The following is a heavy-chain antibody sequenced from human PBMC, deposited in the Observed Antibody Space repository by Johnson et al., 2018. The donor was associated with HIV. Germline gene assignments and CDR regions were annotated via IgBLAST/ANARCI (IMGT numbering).Heavy chain of an antibody. CDR1: GFSLDDYG. CDR3: AKVWDYYDSNAFDI. V-gene: IGHV3-30*02. J-gene: IGHJ3*02. CDR2: IQYDGSNK. Sequence: QVQLVESGGGVVRPGGSLRLSCEGSGFSLDDYGMSWVRQRPGKGLEWVAFIQYDGSNKYYADSVKGRFTMSRDNSKNRLYLQMNRLRVEDTAVYYCAKVWDYYDSNAFDIWGQGTMVTVSS. D-gene: IGHD3-22*01.